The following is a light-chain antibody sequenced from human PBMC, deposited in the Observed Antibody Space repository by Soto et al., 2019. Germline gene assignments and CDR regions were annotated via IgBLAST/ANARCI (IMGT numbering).Light chain of an antibody. CDR1: QGISSY. V-gene: IGKV1-9*01. CDR3: QQLNSYPWT. J-gene: IGKJ1*01. CDR2: AAS. Sequence: DIQLTHSQSILSASVWDRVTITSRASQGISSYLAWYQQKPGKAPKLLIYAASTWQSGVPSRFSGSGSGTEFTLTISSLQPEDFATYYCQQLNSYPWTFGQGTKVDIK.